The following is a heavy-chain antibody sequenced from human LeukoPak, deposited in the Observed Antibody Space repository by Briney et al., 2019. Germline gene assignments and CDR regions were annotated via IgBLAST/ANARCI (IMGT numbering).Heavy chain of an antibody. CDR1: GFTFSSYA. V-gene: IGHV3-23*01. Sequence: GGSLRLSCAASGFTFSSYAMSWVRQAPGKGLEWISTISGSGGSTYYADSVKGRFTISRDNSKNTLYLQMNSLRAEDTAVYYCAKEANYYDSSGSNWFDPWGQGTLVTVSS. CDR3: AKEANYYDSSGSNWFDP. J-gene: IGHJ5*02. D-gene: IGHD3-22*01. CDR2: ISGSGGST.